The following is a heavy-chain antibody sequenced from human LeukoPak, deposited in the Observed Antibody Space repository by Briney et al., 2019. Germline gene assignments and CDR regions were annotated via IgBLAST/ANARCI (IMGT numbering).Heavy chain of an antibody. CDR2: IGSSDSTT. D-gene: IGHD3-10*01. V-gene: IGHV3-48*03. Sequence: PGGSLRLSCVASGFTFSSYEMNWVRQAPGKGLEWLSYIGSSDSTTHYADSVKGRFTISRDNAKNTLYLQMNSLRAEDTAVYYCANTYGSWGNFDTWGQGTLVTVSS. CDR3: ANTYGSWGNFDT. CDR1: GFTFSSYE. J-gene: IGHJ4*02.